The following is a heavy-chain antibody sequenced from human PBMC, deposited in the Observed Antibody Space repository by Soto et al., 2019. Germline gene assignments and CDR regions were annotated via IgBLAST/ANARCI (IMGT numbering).Heavy chain of an antibody. D-gene: IGHD3-10*01. CDR2: MNPNSGNT. Sequence: ASVKVSCKASGYTFTSYDINWVRQATGQGLEGMGWMNPNSGNTGYAQKFQGRVTMTRNTSISTAYMELSSLRSEDTAVYYCARGRRLLVRGARDYYYYYMDVWGKGTTVTVSS. J-gene: IGHJ6*03. CDR3: ARGRRLLVRGARDYYYYYMDV. V-gene: IGHV1-8*01. CDR1: GYTFTSYD.